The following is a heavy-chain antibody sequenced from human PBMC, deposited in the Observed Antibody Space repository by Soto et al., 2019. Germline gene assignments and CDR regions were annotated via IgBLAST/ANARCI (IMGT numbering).Heavy chain of an antibody. J-gene: IGHJ3*02. CDR1: GGTFSSYA. Sequence: QVQLVQSGAEVKKPGSSVKVSCKASGGTFSSYAISWVRQAPGQGLEWMGGIIPIFGTANYAQKFQGRVTITADESTSTAYMELSSLRSEDTAVYYCASGYCSSTSCYTRDAFDIWGQGTMVTVSS. V-gene: IGHV1-69*01. CDR2: IIPIFGTA. D-gene: IGHD2-2*02. CDR3: ASGYCSSTSCYTRDAFDI.